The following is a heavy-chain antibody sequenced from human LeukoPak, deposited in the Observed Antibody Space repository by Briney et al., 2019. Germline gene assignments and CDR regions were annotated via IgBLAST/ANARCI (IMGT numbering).Heavy chain of an antibody. Sequence: GGSLRLSCAASGFTFDDYAMHWVRQAPGKGLEWVSGISWNSGSIGYADSVKGRFTISRDNAKNSLYLQMNSLRAEDTALYYCAKGSVPYYYDSSTLDYWGQGTLVTVSS. CDR2: ISWNSGSI. CDR3: AKGSVPYYYDSSTLDY. CDR1: GFTFDDYA. V-gene: IGHV3-9*01. D-gene: IGHD3-22*01. J-gene: IGHJ4*02.